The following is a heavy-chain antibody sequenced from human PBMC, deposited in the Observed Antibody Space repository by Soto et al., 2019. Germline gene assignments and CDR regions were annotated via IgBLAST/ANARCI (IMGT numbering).Heavy chain of an antibody. J-gene: IGHJ4*02. V-gene: IGHV3-33*01. CDR1: GFTFSSYG. CDR2: IWYDGSNK. CDR3: ARDLGYYDSSGYFDY. D-gene: IGHD3-22*01. Sequence: QVQLVESGGGVVQPGRSLRLSCAASGFTFSSYGMHWVRQAPGKGLEWVAVIWYDGSNKYYADSVKGRFTISRDNSKNTLYLQMNSRRAEDTAVYYCARDLGYYDSSGYFDYWGQGTLVTVSS.